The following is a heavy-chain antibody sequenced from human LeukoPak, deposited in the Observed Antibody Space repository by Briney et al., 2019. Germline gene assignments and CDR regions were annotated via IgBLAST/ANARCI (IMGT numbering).Heavy chain of an antibody. CDR2: INHSGST. D-gene: IGHD1-26*01. Sequence: SETLSLTCPVYGGSFSGYYWSWIRQPPGKGLEWIGEINHSGSTNYNPSLKSRVTISVDTSKNQFSLKLSSVTAADTAVYYCARHSPVGIFYFDYWGQGTLVTVSS. V-gene: IGHV4-34*01. CDR3: ARHSPVGIFYFDY. CDR1: GGSFSGYY. J-gene: IGHJ4*02.